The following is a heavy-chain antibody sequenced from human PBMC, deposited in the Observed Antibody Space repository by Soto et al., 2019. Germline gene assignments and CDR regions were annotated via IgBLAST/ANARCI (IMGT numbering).Heavy chain of an antibody. CDR2: IWYDGSNK. V-gene: IGHV3-33*01. D-gene: IGHD2-15*01. CDR1: GFTFSSYG. J-gene: IGHJ3*02. Sequence: QVQLVESGGGVVQPGRSLRLSCAASGFTFSSYGMHWVRQAPGKGLEWVAVIWYDGSNKYYEDSVKGRFTISRDNSKNTLYLQMNSPRAEDTAVYYCARTRRAYCSGGSCHAYDAFDIWGQGTMVTVSS. CDR3: ARTRRAYCSGGSCHAYDAFDI.